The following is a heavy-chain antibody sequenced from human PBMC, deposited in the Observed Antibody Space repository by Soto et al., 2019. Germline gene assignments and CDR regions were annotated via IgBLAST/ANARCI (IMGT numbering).Heavy chain of an antibody. CDR3: ARPSPGYCSGGSCYSLVAFDI. Sequence: SGGSLRLSCAASGFTFSSYGMHWVRQAPGKGLEWVAVIWYDGSNKYYADSVKGRFTISRDNSKNTPYLQMNSLRAEDTAVYYCARPSPGYCSGGSCYSLVAFDIWGQGTMVTVSS. D-gene: IGHD2-15*01. CDR1: GFTFSSYG. V-gene: IGHV3-33*01. J-gene: IGHJ3*02. CDR2: IWYDGSNK.